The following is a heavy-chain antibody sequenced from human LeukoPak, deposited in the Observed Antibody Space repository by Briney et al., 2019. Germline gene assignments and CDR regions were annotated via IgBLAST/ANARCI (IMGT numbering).Heavy chain of an antibody. CDR3: ARVWERATITGIEYYFDY. CDR2: INPSGGST. J-gene: IGHJ4*02. V-gene: IGHV1-46*01. D-gene: IGHD5-24*01. Sequence: GASVKLSFKSSVSSFTSNYMHWVRLPHAPGQGLVWIINPSGGSTSNYQKLQGRVTMTRGTSMSTVDMELSLLRAEDTAGYYCARVWERATITGIEYYFDYWGQGTLVTVSS. CDR1: VSSFTSNY.